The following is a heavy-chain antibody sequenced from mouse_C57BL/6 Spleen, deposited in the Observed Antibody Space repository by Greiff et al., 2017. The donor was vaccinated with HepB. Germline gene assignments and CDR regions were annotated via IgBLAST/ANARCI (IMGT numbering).Heavy chain of an antibody. Sequence: EVQLQESGPGLVKPSQSLSLTCSVTGYSITSGYYWNWMRQFPGNKLEWMGYISYDGSNNYNPSLKNRISITRDTSKNQFFLKLNSVTTEDTATYYCARPYYGSSYGYFDVWGTGTTVTVSS. J-gene: IGHJ1*03. CDR2: ISYDGSN. D-gene: IGHD1-1*01. CDR3: ARPYYGSSYGYFDV. CDR1: GYSITSGYY. V-gene: IGHV3-6*01.